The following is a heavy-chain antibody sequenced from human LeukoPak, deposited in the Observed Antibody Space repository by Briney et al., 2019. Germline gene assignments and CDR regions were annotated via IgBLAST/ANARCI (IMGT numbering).Heavy chain of an antibody. CDR3: ARDGYNGGVDY. CDR2: IKWDGGRT. J-gene: IGHJ4*02. V-gene: IGHV3-20*04. Sequence: GGSLRLSCAASGFTFDDHGMSWVRQAPGKGLEWVSGIKWDGGRTGYADSVKGRFTISRDNSKNTLYLQMNSLRAEDTAVYYCARDGYNGGVDYWGQGTLVTVSS. D-gene: IGHD5-24*01. CDR1: GFTFDDHG.